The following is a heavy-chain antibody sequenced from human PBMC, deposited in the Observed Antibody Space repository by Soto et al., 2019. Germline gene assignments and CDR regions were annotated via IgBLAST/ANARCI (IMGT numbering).Heavy chain of an antibody. D-gene: IGHD5-12*01. V-gene: IGHV4-61*07. CDR2: GST. CDR3: ARQYADYHYYYGMDV. J-gene: IGHJ6*02. Sequence: GSTNYNPSLKSRVTISGDTSKNQFSLKLSSVTAADTAVYYCARQYADYHYYYGMDVWGQGTRVTVSS.